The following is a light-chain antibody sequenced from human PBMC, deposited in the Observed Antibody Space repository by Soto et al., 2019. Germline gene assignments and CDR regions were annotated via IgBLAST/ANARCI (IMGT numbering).Light chain of an antibody. CDR3: QQYGRSPA. Sequence: EIVLTQSPGTLSLSPGERATLSCRASQSVTSSYLAWYQQKPGQAPRLLIYGASSRATGIPDRFSVSGSGTDFTLTISRLEPEDLAVYYCQQYGRSPAFGGGTKVEIK. J-gene: IGKJ4*01. CDR1: QSVTSSY. CDR2: GAS. V-gene: IGKV3-20*01.